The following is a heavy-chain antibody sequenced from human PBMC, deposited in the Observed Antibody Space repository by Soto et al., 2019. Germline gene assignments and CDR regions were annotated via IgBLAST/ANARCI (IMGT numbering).Heavy chain of an antibody. Sequence: EVQLVESGGGLVQPGRSLRLSCAASGFTFDDYAMHWVRQAPGKGLEWVSGISWDSGSIGYADSVKGRFTISRDNAKNSLYLQMNSLRAEDTALYYCAKDLTSRFLEWSPLDYWGQGTLVTVSS. V-gene: IGHV3-9*01. J-gene: IGHJ4*02. CDR3: AKDLTSRFLEWSPLDY. CDR1: GFTFDDYA. CDR2: ISWDSGSI. D-gene: IGHD3-3*01.